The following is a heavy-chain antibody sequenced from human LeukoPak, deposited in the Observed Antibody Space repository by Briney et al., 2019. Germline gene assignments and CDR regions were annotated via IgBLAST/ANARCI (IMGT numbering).Heavy chain of an antibody. J-gene: IGHJ4*02. V-gene: IGHV3-30-3*01. Sequence: PGRSLRLSCAASGFTFSSYAMHWVRQAPGKGLEWVAVISYDGSNKYYADSVKGRFTISRDNSKNTLYLQMNSLRAEDTAVYYCASAALGTAMDWGQGTLVTVSS. CDR1: GFTFSSYA. CDR2: ISYDGSNK. CDR3: ASAALGTAMD. D-gene: IGHD5-18*01.